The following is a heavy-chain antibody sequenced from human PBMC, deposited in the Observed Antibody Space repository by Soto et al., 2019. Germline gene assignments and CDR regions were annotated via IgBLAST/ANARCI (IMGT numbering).Heavy chain of an antibody. CDR2: IYREDDK. Sequence: QITLKESGPTLVKPTQTLTLTCTFSGFSLSTRGVGVGWIRQPPGKALEWLALIYREDDKRYSPSLKSRLTIIKATSRDQVVLIMTNGDPADTATYYCVRDSSGWHGFDHWGQGTLVTVSS. CDR3: VRDSSGWHGFDH. J-gene: IGHJ4*02. V-gene: IGHV2-5*02. CDR1: GFSLSTRGVG. D-gene: IGHD6-19*01.